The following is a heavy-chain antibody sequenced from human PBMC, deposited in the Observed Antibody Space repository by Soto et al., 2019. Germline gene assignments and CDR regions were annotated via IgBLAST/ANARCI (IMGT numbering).Heavy chain of an antibody. V-gene: IGHV3-23*01. J-gene: IGHJ4*02. Sequence: EVQLLESGGGLVQPGGSLRLSCAASGFTFSSYAMRWVRQAPVKGLEWVSAISGSGDSTYYADSVKGRFIIYRDNSKTTLYLLMNSLRAEETAVYYCARRGSGSYYDYWGQGTLVTVSS. CDR2: ISGSGDST. CDR1: GFTFSSYA. D-gene: IGHD1-26*01. CDR3: ARRGSGSYYDY.